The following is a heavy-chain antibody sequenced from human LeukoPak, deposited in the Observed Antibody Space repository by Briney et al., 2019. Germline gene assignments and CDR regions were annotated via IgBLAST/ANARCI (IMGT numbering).Heavy chain of an antibody. Sequence: GGSLRLSCAASGFTVSSNYMSWVRQAPGKGLEWVSVIYSGGSTYYADSVKGRFTISRDNSKSTLYIQMNSLRAEDTAVYYCAKFGFCSSTSCPAPYWGQGTLVTVSS. CDR3: AKFGFCSSTSCPAPY. CDR1: GFTVSSNY. V-gene: IGHV3-53*01. J-gene: IGHJ4*02. D-gene: IGHD2-2*01. CDR2: IYSGGST.